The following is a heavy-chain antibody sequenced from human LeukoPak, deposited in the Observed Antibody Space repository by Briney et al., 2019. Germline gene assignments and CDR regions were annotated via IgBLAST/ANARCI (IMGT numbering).Heavy chain of an antibody. CDR3: AKDMVPYYDILTGYWYYGMDV. CDR2: ISWNSGSI. D-gene: IGHD3-9*01. CDR1: GFTFDDYA. V-gene: IGHV3-9*01. J-gene: IGHJ6*02. Sequence: GRSLRLSCAASGFTFDDYAMHWVRQAPGKGLEWVSGISWNSGSIGYADSVKGRFTISRDNAKNSLYLQVNSLRAEDTALYYCAKDMVPYYDILTGYWYYGMDVWGQGTTVTVSS.